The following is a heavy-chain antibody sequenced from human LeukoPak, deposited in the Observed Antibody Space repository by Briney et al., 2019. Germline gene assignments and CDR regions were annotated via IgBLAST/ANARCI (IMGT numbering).Heavy chain of an antibody. CDR2: IYYSGST. V-gene: IGHV4-59*01. D-gene: IGHD3-22*01. CDR1: GGSISSYY. CDR3: ARAQLGGSGYYYVAAFDI. J-gene: IGHJ3*02. Sequence: SETLSLTCTVSGGSISSYYWSWLRQPPGKGLEWIGYIYYSGSTNYNPSLKGRVTISVDTSKNQFSLKLSSVTAADAAVYYCARAQLGGSGYYYVAAFDIWGQGTMATVSS.